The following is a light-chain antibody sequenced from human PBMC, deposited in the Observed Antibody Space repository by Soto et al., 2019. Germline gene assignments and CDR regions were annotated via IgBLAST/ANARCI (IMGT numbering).Light chain of an antibody. CDR3: LQHNNYPWT. V-gene: IGKV1-17*01. CDR1: QAIRND. J-gene: IGKJ1*01. CDR2: VAS. Sequence: DIQMTQSPSSLSASVGDRLTITCRASQAIRNDVGWYQQKPGKDPKRLIHVASRLESGVPSRFSGSGFGSEFTLTISGLQPEDFATYYCLQHNNYPWTFGQGTRVEIK.